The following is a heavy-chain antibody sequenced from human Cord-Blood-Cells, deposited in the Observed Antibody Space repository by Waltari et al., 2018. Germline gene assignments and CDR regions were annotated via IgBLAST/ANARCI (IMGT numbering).Heavy chain of an antibody. CDR1: GGSFSGYY. CDR2: INHSGST. D-gene: IGHD2-2*01. CDR3: ARRHGSNPDY. V-gene: IGHV4-34*01. J-gene: IGHJ4*02. Sequence: QVQLQQWGAGLLKPSETLSLTCAVYGGSFSGYYWSWIRQPPGKGLEWIGEINHSGSTNYNPSLTSRVTISVDTSKNQFSLKLSSVTAADTAVYYCARRHGSNPDYWGQGTLVTVSS.